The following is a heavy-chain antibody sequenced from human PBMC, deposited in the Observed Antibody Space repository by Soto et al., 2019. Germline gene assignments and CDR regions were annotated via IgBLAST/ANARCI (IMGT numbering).Heavy chain of an antibody. Sequence: VQLVESGGGLVQPGGSLRLSCAASGFSFSSYWMHWVRHAPGQGLVWVSRINSDGSSATYADSVKGRFTISRDNAKNTLYLKMNSLTPEDTAVYYCAKGVPAATRYFQHWGQGTLVTVSS. CDR3: AKGVPAATRYFQH. CDR1: GFSFSSYW. J-gene: IGHJ1*01. V-gene: IGHV3-74*01. CDR2: INSDGSSA. D-gene: IGHD2-2*01.